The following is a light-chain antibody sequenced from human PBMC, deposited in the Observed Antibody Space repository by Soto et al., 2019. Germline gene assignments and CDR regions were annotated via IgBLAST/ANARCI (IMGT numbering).Light chain of an antibody. V-gene: IGKV3-20*01. CDR1: QTVRNNY. J-gene: IGKJ4*01. Sequence: EFGLERFPGSPSFSPGERATLSLRASQTVRNNYLAWYQQKPGQAPRLLIYDASSRATGIPDRFSGGGSGTDFTLTISRLEPEDFAVYYCQQFSSYPLTFGGGTRGDIK. CDR3: QQFSSYPLT. CDR2: DAS.